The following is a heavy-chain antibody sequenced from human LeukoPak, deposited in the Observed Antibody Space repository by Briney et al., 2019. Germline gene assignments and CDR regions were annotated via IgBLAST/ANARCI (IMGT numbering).Heavy chain of an antibody. CDR1: GFTFSSYA. CDR2: IKQDGSEK. CDR3: AREWGLLIGSFDY. V-gene: IGHV3-7*01. Sequence: GGSLRPSCAASGFTFSSYAMSWVRQAPGKGLEWVANIKQDGSEKYYVDSVKGRFTISRDNAKNSLYLQMNSLRAEDTAVYYCAREWGLLIGSFDYWGQGTLVTVSS. J-gene: IGHJ4*02. D-gene: IGHD3-10*02.